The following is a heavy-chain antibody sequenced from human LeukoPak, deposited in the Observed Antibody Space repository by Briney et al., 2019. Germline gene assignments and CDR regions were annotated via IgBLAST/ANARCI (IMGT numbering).Heavy chain of an antibody. Sequence: SETLSLTCTVSGGSISSYYWSWIRQPPGKGLEWIGYIYYSGSTNYNPSLKSRVTISVDTSKNQFSLKLSSVTAADTAVYYCARDHGSGLRRLYYFDYWGQGTLVTVSS. D-gene: IGHD3-10*01. J-gene: IGHJ4*02. CDR1: GGSISSYY. CDR2: IYYSGST. V-gene: IGHV4-59*01. CDR3: ARDHGSGLRRLYYFDY.